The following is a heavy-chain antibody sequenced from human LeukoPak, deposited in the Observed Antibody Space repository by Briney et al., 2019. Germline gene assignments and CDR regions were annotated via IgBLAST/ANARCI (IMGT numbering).Heavy chain of an antibody. CDR3: AKAVVPAATRAYYYYMDV. CDR1: GFTFTNYA. J-gene: IGHJ6*03. CDR2: ISYDGSNE. D-gene: IGHD2-2*01. V-gene: IGHV3-30*18. Sequence: GGSLRLSCAASGFTFTNYAMHWVRQAPGKGLEWVAVISYDGSNEYYADSVEGRFSISRDNFKNTVILQMDSLTPEDTAVYFCAKAVVPAATRAYYYYMDVWGKGTTVTVSS.